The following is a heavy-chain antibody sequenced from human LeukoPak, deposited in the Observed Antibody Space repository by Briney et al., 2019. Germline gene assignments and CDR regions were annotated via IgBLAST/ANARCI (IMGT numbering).Heavy chain of an antibody. J-gene: IGHJ4*02. CDR3: ARRGVYGSGSTAVGY. CDR1: GGSFSGYY. V-gene: IGHV4-34*01. CDR2: INHSGST. D-gene: IGHD3-10*01. Sequence: KPSETLSLTCAVYGGSFSGYYWSWIRQPPGKGLEWIGEINHSGSTNYNPSLKSRVTMSVDTSKNQFSLKLSSVTAADTAVYYCARRGVYGSGSTAVGYWGQGTLVTVSS.